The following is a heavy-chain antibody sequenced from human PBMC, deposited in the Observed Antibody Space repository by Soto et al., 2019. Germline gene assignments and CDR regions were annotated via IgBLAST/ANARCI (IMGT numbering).Heavy chain of an antibody. Sequence: PSETLSLTCAVSSGSISSSNWWSWVRQPPGKGLEWIGEIYHSGSTNYNPSLKSRVTISVDKSKNQFSLKLSSVTAADTAVYYFARWIYRQDSRDYYYYMDVWGKGTTVTVSS. D-gene: IGHD2-2*03. CDR2: IYHSGST. CDR3: ARWIYRQDSRDYYYYMDV. CDR1: SGSISSSNW. J-gene: IGHJ6*03. V-gene: IGHV4-4*02.